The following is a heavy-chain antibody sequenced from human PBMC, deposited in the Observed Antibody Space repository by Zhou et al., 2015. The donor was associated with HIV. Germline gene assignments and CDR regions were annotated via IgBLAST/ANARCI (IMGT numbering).Heavy chain of an antibody. J-gene: IGHJ4*02. D-gene: IGHD3-22*01. Sequence: QVQLVQSGAEVKKPGASVKVSCKASGYSFIAYGISWVRQAPGQGLEWMGWISAFNGNTKYAQNLQGRVTMTTDTSTSTAYMELTSLRSDDTAVYYCARSAPGSGLRIPFDQWGQGTLVTVSS. CDR3: ARSAPGSGLRIPFDQ. CDR1: GYSFIAYG. CDR2: ISAFNGNT. V-gene: IGHV1-18*01.